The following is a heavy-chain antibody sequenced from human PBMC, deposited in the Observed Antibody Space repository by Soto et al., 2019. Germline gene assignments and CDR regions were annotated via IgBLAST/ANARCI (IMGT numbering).Heavy chain of an antibody. V-gene: IGHV3-73*01. Sequence: GGSLRLSCAASGFTFSGSAMHWVRQASGKGLEWVGRISSQANSYATAYAASVKGRFTISRDDSKNTAYLQMNSLKTEDTAVYYCTSPGIAAAGTYYYCMDFWGQGTTVTVSS. CDR3: TSPGIAAAGTYYYCMDF. D-gene: IGHD6-13*01. CDR1: GFTFSGSA. CDR2: ISSQANSYAT. J-gene: IGHJ6*02.